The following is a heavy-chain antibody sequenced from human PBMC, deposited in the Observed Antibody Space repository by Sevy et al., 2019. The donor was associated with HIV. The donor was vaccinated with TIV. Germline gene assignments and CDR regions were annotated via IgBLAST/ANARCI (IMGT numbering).Heavy chain of an antibody. Sequence: GGSLRLSCAASGFTFSSYEMNWVRQAPGKGLEWVSYISNSGTTISYSDSLKGRFTISRDNDMNSLYLQMNSLRAEHTAVYYCARDLPPSATTVAHFDCWVQGTLVTVSS. CDR2: ISNSGTTI. D-gene: IGHD4-17*01. CDR1: GFTFSSYE. V-gene: IGHV3-48*03. J-gene: IGHJ4*02. CDR3: ARDLPPSATTVAHFDC.